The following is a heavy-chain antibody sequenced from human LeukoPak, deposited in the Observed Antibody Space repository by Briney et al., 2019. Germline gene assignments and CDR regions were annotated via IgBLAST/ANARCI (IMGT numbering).Heavy chain of an antibody. V-gene: IGHV1-69*05. CDR1: GAPFSSYA. D-gene: IGHD6-13*01. CDR3: ARVWGRHLVRGWFDP. CDR2: IIPIFGTA. J-gene: IGHJ5*02. Sequence: SVKVSCKASGAPFSSYAISWVRPAPGQGLEWMGGIIPIFGTANYPQKFQGRVTITTDESTTTSYLELSSLRSEATAEYYCARVWGRHLVRGWFDPWGQGTLVTVSS.